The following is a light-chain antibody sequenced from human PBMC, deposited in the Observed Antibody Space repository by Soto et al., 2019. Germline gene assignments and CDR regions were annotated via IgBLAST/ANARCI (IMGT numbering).Light chain of an antibody. CDR3: SSYTTSSTLYV. CDR2: DVT. CDR1: SSDVGAYNY. Sequence: SSLTQPASVSGSPGQSITISCPGTSSDVGAYNYVSWYQQYPGKAPKYIIYDVTNRPSGVSYRFSGSKSGNTASLTISGLQAEDEADYYCSSYTTSSTLYVFGTGTKVTVL. J-gene: IGLJ1*01. V-gene: IGLV2-14*03.